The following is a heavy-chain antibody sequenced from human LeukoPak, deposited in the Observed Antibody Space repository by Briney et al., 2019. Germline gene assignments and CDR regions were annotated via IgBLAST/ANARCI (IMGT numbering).Heavy chain of an antibody. V-gene: IGHV1-2*01. CDR2: IYPNTGDT. CDR1: GYTFKGYY. J-gene: IGHJ6*02. Sequence: SVTVSCTASGYTFKGYYMQWVRQAPGQGLERMGWIYPNTGDTKYTQQSQGKLPSTQTGSISTSSLDLRRLRSDAPAGFYCARDQRSVAASPYGMDVWGQGTTVIVSS. D-gene: IGHD2-21*01. CDR3: ARDQRSVAASPYGMDV.